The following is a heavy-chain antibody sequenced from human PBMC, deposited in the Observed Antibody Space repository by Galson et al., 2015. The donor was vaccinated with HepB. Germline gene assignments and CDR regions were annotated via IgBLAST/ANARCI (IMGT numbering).Heavy chain of an antibody. J-gene: IGHJ4*02. CDR3: ARGRGFLIDY. V-gene: IGHV3-7*03. D-gene: IGHD3-3*01. Sequence: SLRLSCAASGFTFRDHYMTWVRQAPGKGLEWVAVMTQDGSARHCVDSVKGRFTISRDNAKNSLYLQMNSLRAEDTAVYFCARGRGFLIDYWGQGTLVSVSS. CDR2: MTQDGSAR. CDR1: GFTFRDHY.